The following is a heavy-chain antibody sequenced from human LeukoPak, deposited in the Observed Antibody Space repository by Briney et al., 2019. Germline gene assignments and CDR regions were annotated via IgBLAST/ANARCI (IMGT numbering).Heavy chain of an antibody. CDR1: GFTFSSYD. V-gene: IGHV3-13*01. CDR2: IGTAGDT. CDR3: ARVSWDYYGSGSYWYFDY. J-gene: IGHJ4*02. D-gene: IGHD3-10*01. Sequence: PGGSLRLSCAASGFTFSSYDMHWVRQATGKGLEWVSAIGTAGDTYYPGSVKGGFTISRENAKNSLYLQMNSLRAGDTAVYYCARVSWDYYGSGSYWYFDYWGQGTLVTVSS.